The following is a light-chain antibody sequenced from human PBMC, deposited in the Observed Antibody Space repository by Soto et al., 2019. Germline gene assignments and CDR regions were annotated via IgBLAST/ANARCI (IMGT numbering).Light chain of an antibody. CDR3: ATWDDSLSGLI. CDR1: KSNIGDNY. Sequence: QPVLTQPPSASGTPGQRVTISCFGNKSNIGDNYVYWHQQVPGTAPKVVIYRNNQRPSGVPDRFSGSKSGTSASLAISGLRSEDESDYYCATWDDSLSGLIFGGGTKVTVL. CDR2: RNN. J-gene: IGLJ2*01. V-gene: IGLV1-47*01.